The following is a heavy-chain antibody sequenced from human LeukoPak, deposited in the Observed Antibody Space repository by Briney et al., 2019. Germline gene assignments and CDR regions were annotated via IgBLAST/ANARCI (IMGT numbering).Heavy chain of an antibody. CDR1: GFTFSSYA. Sequence: HPGGSLRLSCAASGFTFSSYAMSWVRQAPGKGLEWVSAISGSGGSTYYADSVKGRFTISRDNSKNTLYLQMNSLRAEDTAVYYCAKIPPTEWLPVGGWFDPWGQGTLVTVSS. CDR2: ISGSGGST. D-gene: IGHD3-3*01. V-gene: IGHV3-23*01. CDR3: AKIPPTEWLPVGGWFDP. J-gene: IGHJ5*02.